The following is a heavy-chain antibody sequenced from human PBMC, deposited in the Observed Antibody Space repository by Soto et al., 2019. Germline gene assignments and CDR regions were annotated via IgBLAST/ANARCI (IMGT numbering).Heavy chain of an antibody. CDR1: GDTFTDYY. CDR2: VNPSGGHT. D-gene: IGHD2-21*02. J-gene: IGHJ4*02. Sequence: QVQLMQSGAEVKKPGASVKVSCKASGDTFTDYYIHWVRQAPGQGLEWMGTVNPSGGHTTYAQHFLGRVTMTRDTSTSPLYMELTSLTSDDTAIYYCARGGHVVVVTAALDYWCQGTLVTVSS. CDR3: ARGGHVVVVTAALDY. V-gene: IGHV1-46*01.